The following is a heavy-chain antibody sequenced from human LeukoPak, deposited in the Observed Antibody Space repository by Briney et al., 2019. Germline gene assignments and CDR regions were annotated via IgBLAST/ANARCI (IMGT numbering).Heavy chain of an antibody. CDR1: GFTFSSYE. J-gene: IGHJ4*02. D-gene: IGHD5-12*01. CDR3: ARTLRGYGTYDWGFDY. CDR2: ISGSGSSI. Sequence: GGSLRLSCAASGFTFSSYEMNWLRQAPGKGLEWVSYISGSGSSIYYADSVKGRFTISQDNAKNSLYLQMNSLRVEDTAVYYCARTLRGYGTYDWGFDYWGQGTLVTVSS. V-gene: IGHV3-48*03.